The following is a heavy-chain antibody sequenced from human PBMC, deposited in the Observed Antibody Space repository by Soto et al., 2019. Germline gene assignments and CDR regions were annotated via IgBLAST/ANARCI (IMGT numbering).Heavy chain of an antibody. Sequence: EMQLVXSGGGLVKPGGSLXLSCVASRFNFSAAWLNWIRQAPGKGLEWVGRIKPKSEGETADYTAPVRGXXXXXXXXSXXXXXXXXXSLXXXDTAXYXCATVPYSSGXXWG. CDR3: ATVPYSSGXX. CDR1: RFNFSAAW. V-gene: IGHV3-15*07. CDR2: IKPKSEGETA. D-gene: IGHD6-19*01. J-gene: IGHJ1*01.